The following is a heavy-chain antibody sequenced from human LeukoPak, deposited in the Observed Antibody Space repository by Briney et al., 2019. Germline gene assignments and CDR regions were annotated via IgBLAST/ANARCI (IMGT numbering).Heavy chain of an antibody. J-gene: IGHJ6*03. CDR2: INHSGST. CDR3: ARLGGIAARYYYYYYMDV. V-gene: IGHV4-34*01. Sequence: SETLSLTCAVYGESFSGYYWSWIRQPPGKGLEWIGEINHSGSTNYNPSLKSRVTISVDASKNQFSLKLSSVTAADTAVYYCARLGGIAARYYYYYYMDVWGKGTTVTVSS. CDR1: GESFSGYY. D-gene: IGHD6-6*01.